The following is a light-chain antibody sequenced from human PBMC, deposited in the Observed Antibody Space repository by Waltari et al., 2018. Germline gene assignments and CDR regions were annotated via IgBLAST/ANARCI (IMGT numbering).Light chain of an antibody. CDR3: SSYTTSNTWV. CDR2: EVT. V-gene: IGLV2-14*01. CDR1: SSDVGGYHH. J-gene: IGLJ3*02. Sequence: QSALTQPASVSGSPGQSLPISCTGTSSDVGGYHHVSWYQHHPGKAPKLMIFEVTDRPSGVSNRFSGSKSGNTASLTISGLQAEDEADYYCSSYTTSNTWVFGGGTKVTVL.